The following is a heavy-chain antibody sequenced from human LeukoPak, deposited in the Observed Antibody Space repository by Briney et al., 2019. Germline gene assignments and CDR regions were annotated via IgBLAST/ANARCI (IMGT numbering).Heavy chain of an antibody. D-gene: IGHD3-10*01. CDR1: GFTFGDYA. CDR3: TGSFGELSFFAY. Sequence: GGSLRLSCTASGFTFGDYAMSWVRQAPGKGLEWVGFIRSKAYGGTTEYAASVKGRFTISRDDSTSIAYLQVNSLKTEDTAVYYCTGSFGELSFFAYWGQGTLVTVSS. V-gene: IGHV3-49*04. J-gene: IGHJ4*02. CDR2: IRSKAYGGTT.